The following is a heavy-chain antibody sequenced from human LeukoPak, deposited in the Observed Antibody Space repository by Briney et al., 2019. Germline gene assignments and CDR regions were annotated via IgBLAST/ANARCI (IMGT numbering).Heavy chain of an antibody. CDR3: TTGVPLCSGGSCYFVY. CDR1: GFTYSSYA. J-gene: IGHJ4*02. Sequence: SGGSLRLSCAASGFTYSSYAMHWVRQAPGRGLEWVGRIKSETDGGTIDYAAPVKGRFTISRDDSKNTLYLQMNSLKTEDTAVYYCTTGVPLCSGGSCYFVYWGQGTLVTVSS. D-gene: IGHD2-15*01. CDR2: IKSETDGGTI. V-gene: IGHV3-15*01.